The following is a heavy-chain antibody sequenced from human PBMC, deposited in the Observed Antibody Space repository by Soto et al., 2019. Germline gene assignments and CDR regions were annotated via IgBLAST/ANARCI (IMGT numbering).Heavy chain of an antibody. CDR2: ISHSGRT. D-gene: IGHD3-10*01. V-gene: IGHV4-61*01. CDR3: SYGSSFDY. CDR1: GASLRSGSYY. J-gene: IGHJ4*02. Sequence: SETLSLTCTVPGASLRSGSYYWSWIRQPPGKGLEWIGYISHSGRTNYDPSLKSRLTMSVDTSQNQFSLQLNSVTAADTAVYYCSYGSSFDYWGQGTLVPVSS.